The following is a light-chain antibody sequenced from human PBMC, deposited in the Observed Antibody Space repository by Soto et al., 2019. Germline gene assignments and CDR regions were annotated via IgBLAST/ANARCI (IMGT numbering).Light chain of an antibody. Sequence: EVGFKQSPGTLSLSKGERLTLSCRTSQSLSTRSLAWYQQKPGQAPSLLIYEASTRAPGTPDRFSGSGSGTDFTLTVSRLEPEDFAVYYCQQYGRSVGFGQGT. CDR2: EAS. V-gene: IGKV3-20*01. CDR3: QQYGRSVG. CDR1: QSLSTRS. J-gene: IGKJ1*01.